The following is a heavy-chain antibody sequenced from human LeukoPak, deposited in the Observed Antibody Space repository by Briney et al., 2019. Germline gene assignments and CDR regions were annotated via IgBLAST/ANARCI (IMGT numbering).Heavy chain of an antibody. Sequence: SETLSLTCAVYGGSFSGYYWSWIRQPPGKGLEWIGEINHSGSTNYNPSLKSRVTISVDTSKNQFSLKLSSVTAADTAVYYCARGRYDFSSGRGWFDPWGRGTLVTVSS. CDR3: ARGRYDFSSGRGWFDP. CDR2: INHSGST. CDR1: GGSFSGYY. V-gene: IGHV4-34*01. D-gene: IGHD3-3*01. J-gene: IGHJ5*02.